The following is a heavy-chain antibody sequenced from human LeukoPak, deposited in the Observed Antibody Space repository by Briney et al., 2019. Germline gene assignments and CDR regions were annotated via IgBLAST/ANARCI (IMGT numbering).Heavy chain of an antibody. Sequence: PGGSLRLSCAASGFTFSSYWMHWVRQAPGKGLVWVSRIYSDGTSPSYADSVKGRFTISRDNAKNSLYLQMNSLRAEDTAVYYCARGMVTLWFGELLSGAFDIWGQGTMVTVSS. V-gene: IGHV3-74*01. D-gene: IGHD3-10*01. CDR2: IYSDGTSP. CDR1: GFTFSSYW. CDR3: ARGMVTLWFGELLSGAFDI. J-gene: IGHJ3*02.